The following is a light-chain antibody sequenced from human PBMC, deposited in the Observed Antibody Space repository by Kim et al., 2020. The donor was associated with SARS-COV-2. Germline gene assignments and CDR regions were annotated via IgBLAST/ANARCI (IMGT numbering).Light chain of an antibody. Sequence: QPASISCRSSQSLVNSDGNTFLNWCQQRPGQSPRRLFYSVSNRDSGVPDRFSGSGSDTDFTLKISRVEAEDLGIYYCMQGAHWPYTFGQGTKLEI. CDR2: SVS. CDR3: MQGAHWPYT. CDR1: QSLVNSDGNTF. J-gene: IGKJ2*01. V-gene: IGKV2-30*01.